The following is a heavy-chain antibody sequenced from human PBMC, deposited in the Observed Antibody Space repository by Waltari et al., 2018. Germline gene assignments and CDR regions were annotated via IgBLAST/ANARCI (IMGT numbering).Heavy chain of an antibody. V-gene: IGHV4-4*09. CDR1: GGSIGSNY. CDR3: ARVGSSHWVSRFNL. J-gene: IGHJ4*02. D-gene: IGHD2-2*01. Sequence: QVQLQESGPGLVKPSETLSLTCTVSGGSIGSNYWSWMRQPPGKGLEWIGYIYTSGGNNHNPSLKSRVTISIDTSKNQFSLKLTSVTAADTAVYYCARVGSSHWVSRFNLWGRGTLVSVSS. CDR2: IYTSGGN.